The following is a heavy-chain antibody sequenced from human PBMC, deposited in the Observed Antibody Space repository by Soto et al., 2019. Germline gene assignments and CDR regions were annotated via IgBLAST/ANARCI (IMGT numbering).Heavy chain of an antibody. D-gene: IGHD3-9*01. CDR2: IYPGDSDT. Sequence: GESLKISCKGSGYSFTSYWIGWVRQMPGKGLEWMGIIYPGDSDTRYSPSFQGQVTISADKSISTAYLQWSSLKASDTAMYYCARLRYYDILTGPQPFDYWGQGTLVTVSS. CDR1: GYSFTSYW. V-gene: IGHV5-51*01. J-gene: IGHJ4*02. CDR3: ARLRYYDILTGPQPFDY.